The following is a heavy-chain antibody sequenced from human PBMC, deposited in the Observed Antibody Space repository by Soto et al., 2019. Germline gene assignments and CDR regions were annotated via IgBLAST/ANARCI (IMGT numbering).Heavy chain of an antibody. CDR2: INHSGST. V-gene: IGHV4-34*01. CDR3: ARGELVLGAFDI. Sequence: QVQLQQWGAGLLKPSETLSLTCAVYGGSFSGYYWSWIRQPPGKGLEWIGEINHSGSTNYSPSLKSRVTISVDTSKNQFSLKLSSVTAADTAVYYCARGELVLGAFDIWGQGTMVTVSS. J-gene: IGHJ3*02. CDR1: GGSFSGYY. D-gene: IGHD6-6*01.